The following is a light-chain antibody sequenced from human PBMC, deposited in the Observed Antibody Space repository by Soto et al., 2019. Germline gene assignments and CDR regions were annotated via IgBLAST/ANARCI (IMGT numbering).Light chain of an antibody. CDR2: VNNDGSH. Sequence: QLVLTQSPSASASLGASVKLTCILTSGHSSFAIAWHQQRPEKGLRFLMKVNNDGSHMKGDGIPDRFSGSSSGAERYLTISSLQSEDEAEYHCQTWGTGYVVFGGGTKVTVL. J-gene: IGLJ2*01. CDR1: SGHSSFA. CDR3: QTWGTGYVV. V-gene: IGLV4-69*01.